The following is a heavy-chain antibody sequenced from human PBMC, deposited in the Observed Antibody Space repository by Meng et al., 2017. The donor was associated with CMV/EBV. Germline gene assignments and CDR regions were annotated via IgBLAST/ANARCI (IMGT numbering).Heavy chain of an antibody. CDR2: MSYDGRNN. D-gene: IGHD2-15*01. CDR1: GFTFSRYA. J-gene: IGHJ4*02. Sequence: GESLKISCPASGFTFSRYAMHWVRHAPAQGLEWGAVMSYDGRNNYYADSVKGRFTITRDNSKNTLYLQMNSLRAEDTAVYYCARDSEGYCSGGSWYDRGAGYDYWGQGTLVTVSS. CDR3: ARDSEGYCSGGSWYDRGAGYDY. V-gene: IGHV3-30*04.